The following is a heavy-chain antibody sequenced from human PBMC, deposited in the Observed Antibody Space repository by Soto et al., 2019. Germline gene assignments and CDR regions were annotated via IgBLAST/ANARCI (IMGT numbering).Heavy chain of an antibody. CDR2: IGVYNGNT. CDR1: GYAFSHYG. CDR3: VRDLVGSGCYYTDY. Sequence: ASVKVACKASGYAFSHYGIIWVRQAPGQGLEWMGWIGVYNGNTDYAQKLQGRVTLTTDTSTVKVYMEMRSVRYEDTSVYFCVRDLVGSGCYYTDYWGQGTLVTVSS. J-gene: IGHJ4*02. D-gene: IGHD3-10*01. V-gene: IGHV1-18*01.